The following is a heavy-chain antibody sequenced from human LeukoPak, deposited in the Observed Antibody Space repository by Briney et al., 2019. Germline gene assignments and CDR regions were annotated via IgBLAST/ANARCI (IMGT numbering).Heavy chain of an antibody. J-gene: IGHJ4*02. V-gene: IGHV3-21*04. CDR1: GFTFSSYS. CDR2: ISSSSSYI. Sequence: PGGSLRLSCAASGFTFSSYSMNWVRQAPGKGLEWVSSISSSSSYIYYADSVKGRFTISRDNSKNSLYLQMNSLRTEDTALYYCAKDISPTGRNYFDYWGQGTLVTVSS. CDR3: AKDISPTGRNYFDY. D-gene: IGHD2-15*01.